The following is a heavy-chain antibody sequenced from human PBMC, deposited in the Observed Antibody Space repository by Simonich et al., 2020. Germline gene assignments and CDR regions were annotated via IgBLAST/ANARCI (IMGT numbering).Heavy chain of an antibody. CDR2: IYYSGST. CDR1: GGSISSYY. V-gene: IGHV4-59*08. J-gene: IGHJ4*02. CDR3: ARHDRWLQFYFDY. Sequence: QVQLQESGPGLVKPSETLSLTCTVSGGSISSYYWRWIRQPPGKGLEWFWYIYYSGSTNYNPALKSRVTISVDTSKNQFSLKLSSVTAADTAVYYCARHDRWLQFYFDYWGQGTLVTVSS. D-gene: IGHD5-12*01.